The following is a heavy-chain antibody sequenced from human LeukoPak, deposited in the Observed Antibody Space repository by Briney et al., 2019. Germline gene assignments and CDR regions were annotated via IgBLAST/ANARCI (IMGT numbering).Heavy chain of an antibody. CDR1: GYTLSNQA. CDR3: ATDSTTWLYGMDV. J-gene: IGHJ6*02. Sequence: ASVKVSCKAAGYTLSNQAIHWVRQAPGQRLEWMGWINVGNGNTKYSRKLQGRLTITRDTSASTVYMELRGLNSEDATVYYCATDSTTWLYGMDVWGQETTVAVSS. CDR2: INVGNGNT. D-gene: IGHD2-2*01. V-gene: IGHV1-3*01.